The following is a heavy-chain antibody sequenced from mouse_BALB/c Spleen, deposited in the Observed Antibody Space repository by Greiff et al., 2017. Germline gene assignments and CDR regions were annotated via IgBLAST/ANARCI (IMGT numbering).Heavy chain of an antibody. CDR2: IRNKANGYTT. V-gene: IGHV7-3*02. CDR1: GFTFTDYY. CDR3: ARDDFAWFAY. Sequence: EVKVEESGGGLVQPGGSLRLSCATSGFTFTDYYMSWVRQPPGKALEWLGFIRNKANGYTTEYSASVKGRFTISRDNSQSILYLQMNTLRAEDSATYYCARDDFAWFAYWGQGTLVTVSA. J-gene: IGHJ3*01.